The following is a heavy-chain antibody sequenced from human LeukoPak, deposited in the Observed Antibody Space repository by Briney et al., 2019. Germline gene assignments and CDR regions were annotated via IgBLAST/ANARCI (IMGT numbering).Heavy chain of an antibody. D-gene: IGHD5-12*01. J-gene: IGHJ4*02. CDR2: IYHSGTT. Sequence: PSETLSLTCTVSGFSISSGYLWGWIRQPPGKGLEWIARIYHSGTTDYNPSPESRVTISVDTSKNQFSLSLRSVTATDTAVYYCATERRGSYPFDFWGQGTLVNVSS. V-gene: IGHV4-38-2*02. CDR1: GFSISSGYL. CDR3: ATERRGSYPFDF.